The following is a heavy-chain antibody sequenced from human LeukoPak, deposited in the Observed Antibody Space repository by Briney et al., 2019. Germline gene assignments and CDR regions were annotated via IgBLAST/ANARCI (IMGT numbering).Heavy chain of an antibody. V-gene: IGHV3-7*03. J-gene: IGHJ5*02. D-gene: IGHD3-3*01. CDR1: GFTFSTYA. Sequence: GGSLRLSCAGSGFTFSTYAMNWVRQAPGKGLEWVANIKQDGSEKYYVDSVKGRFTISRDNAKNSLYLQMNSLRAEDTAVYYCARAYDFWSGYYHSWGQGTLVTVSS. CDR2: IKQDGSEK. CDR3: ARAYDFWSGYYHS.